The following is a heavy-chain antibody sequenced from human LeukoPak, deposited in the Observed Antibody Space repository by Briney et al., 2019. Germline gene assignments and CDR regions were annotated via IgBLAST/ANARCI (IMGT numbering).Heavy chain of an antibody. D-gene: IGHD2-8*01. CDR3: ARVFCVHGVCYTGDWFDP. CDR1: GYTFTTYD. V-gene: IGHV1-8*01. Sequence: GASVKVSCKASGYTFTTYDINWVRQAPGQGLEWMGWMNPNSGNKGYAQKFQGRVTMTGNTSISTAYMELSSLRSEDTAVYYCARVFCVHGVCYTGDWFDPWGQGTLVTVSS. J-gene: IGHJ5*02. CDR2: MNPNSGNK.